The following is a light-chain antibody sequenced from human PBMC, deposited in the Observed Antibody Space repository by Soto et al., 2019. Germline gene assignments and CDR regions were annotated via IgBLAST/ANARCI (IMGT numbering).Light chain of an antibody. CDR2: DAA. V-gene: IGKV3-11*01. J-gene: IGKJ4*01. CDR3: HQRSDWPLS. CDR1: QSISFY. Sequence: EIVLTQSPAALSLSPGERATLSCRASQSISFYLAWYQQKPGQTPRLLIYDAAHRATGIPDRFSGSGSGTDFTLTISSVEPEDFASYYCHQRSDWPLSFGGGTKVEIK.